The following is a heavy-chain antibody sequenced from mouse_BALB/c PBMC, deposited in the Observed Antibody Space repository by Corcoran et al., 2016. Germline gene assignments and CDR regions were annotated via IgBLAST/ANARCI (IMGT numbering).Heavy chain of an antibody. V-gene: IGHV1-9*01. D-gene: IGHD1-1*01. CDR2: ILPGSGST. Sequence: QVQLQQSGAELMKPGASVKISCKATGYTFSSYWIEWVKQRPGHGLEWIGEILPGSGSTNYNEKFKSKATFTADPSSNTAYMQLSSLTSEDSAVYYCARSHGSSRAWFAYWGQGTLVTVSA. CDR1: GYTFSSYW. CDR3: ARSHGSSRAWFAY. J-gene: IGHJ3*01.